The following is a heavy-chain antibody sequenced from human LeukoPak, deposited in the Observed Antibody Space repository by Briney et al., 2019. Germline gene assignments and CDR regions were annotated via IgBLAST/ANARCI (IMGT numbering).Heavy chain of an antibody. V-gene: IGHV3-74*01. J-gene: IGHJ3*02. D-gene: IGHD3-22*01. CDR1: GFTFRNYW. Sequence: GGSLRLSCVASGFTFRNYWMYWVRQAPGKGPVWLSRINPDGSSTTYADSVKGRFTISRDNSKNTLYLQMNSLRAEDTAVYYCAKDRYYDSSGYYSLAFDIWGQGTMVTVSS. CDR2: INPDGSST. CDR3: AKDRYYDSSGYYSLAFDI.